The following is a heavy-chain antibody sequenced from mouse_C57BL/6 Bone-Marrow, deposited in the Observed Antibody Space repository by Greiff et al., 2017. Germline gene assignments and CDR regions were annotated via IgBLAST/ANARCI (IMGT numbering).Heavy chain of an antibody. CDR2: IYPRDGST. D-gene: IGHD2-3*01. V-gene: IGHV1-85*01. J-gene: IGHJ3*01. CDR1: GYTFTSYD. Sequence: QVQLKQSGPELVKPGASVKLSCKASGYTFTSYDINWVKQRPGQGLEWIGWIYPRDGSTKYNEKFKGKDTLTVDTSSSTAYMELHSLTSEDSAVYFCARLDGYYVAWFAYWGQGTLVTVSA. CDR3: ARLDGYYVAWFAY.